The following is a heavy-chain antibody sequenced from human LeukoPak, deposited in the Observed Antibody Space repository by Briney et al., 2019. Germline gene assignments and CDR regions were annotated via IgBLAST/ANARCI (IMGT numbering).Heavy chain of an antibody. V-gene: IGHV3-74*01. CDR3: ARAAAGTRNAFDI. D-gene: IGHD6-13*01. CDR2: LNSDESST. Sequence: GGSLRLSCAASGFTFSSYWMHWVRQAPGKGLVWVSRLNSDESSTNYADSVKGRFTISRDKAKKTLYLQMSSLRAEDTALYYCARAAAGTRNAFDIWGPGTMVSVSA. J-gene: IGHJ3*02. CDR1: GFTFSSYW.